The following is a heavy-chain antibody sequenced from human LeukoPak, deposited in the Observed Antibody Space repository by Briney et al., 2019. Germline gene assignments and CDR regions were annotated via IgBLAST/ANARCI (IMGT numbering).Heavy chain of an antibody. J-gene: IGHJ5*02. CDR1: GYTFTSHD. CDR2: INTDNGNT. Sequence: GASVKVSCKASGYTFTSHDMHWVRQAPGQRLEWMGCINTDNGNTKYSQEFQGRVTITRDTSASIAYMELSSLRSEDFAMYYCTLYNHWGQGTLVTVSS. V-gene: IGHV1-3*03. D-gene: IGHD2-2*02. CDR3: TLYNH.